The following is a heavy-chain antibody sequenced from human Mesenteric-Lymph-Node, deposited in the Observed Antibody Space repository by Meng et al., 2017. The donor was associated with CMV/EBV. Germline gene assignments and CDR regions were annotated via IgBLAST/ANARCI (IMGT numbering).Heavy chain of an antibody. Sequence: LSLTCAASGFTFSDYYMNWIRQAPGKGLEWVSYISTSGSTIYYADSVKGRFTISRDNAKNSLYLQMNSLRAEDSAVYYCAREGKSYWDYGMDVWGQGTTVTVSS. CDR3: AREGKSYWDYGMDV. CDR2: ISTSGSTI. J-gene: IGHJ6*02. V-gene: IGHV3-11*04. CDR1: GFTFSDYY. D-gene: IGHD2-8*02.